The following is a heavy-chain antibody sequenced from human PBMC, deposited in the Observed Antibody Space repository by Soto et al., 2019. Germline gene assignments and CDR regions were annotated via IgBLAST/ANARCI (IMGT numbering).Heavy chain of an antibody. J-gene: IGHJ4*02. V-gene: IGHV3-30*18. CDR2: ISYDGSNK. Sequence: GGSLGLSCAASGFTFSSYGMHWVRQAPGKGLEWVAVISYDGSNKYYADSVKGRFTIPRDNSKDTLYLQMNSLRAEDTAVYYCAKELEYYDSSGNPYFDYWGQGTLVTVSS. CDR1: GFTFSSYG. CDR3: AKELEYYDSSGNPYFDY. D-gene: IGHD3-22*01.